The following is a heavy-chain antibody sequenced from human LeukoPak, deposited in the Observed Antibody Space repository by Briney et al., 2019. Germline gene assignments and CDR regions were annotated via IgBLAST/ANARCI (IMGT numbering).Heavy chain of an antibody. D-gene: IGHD6-13*01. CDR2: INRSGST. J-gene: IGHJ4*02. Sequence: SETLSLTCAVYGGSFSGYYWSWIRQPPGKGLEWIGEINRSGSTNYNPSLRSRVTISVDTSKNQFSLKLSSVTAADTAVYYCARGGSSSWYSAYYFDYWGQGTLVTVSS. V-gene: IGHV4-34*01. CDR1: GGSFSGYY. CDR3: ARGGSSSWYSAYYFDY.